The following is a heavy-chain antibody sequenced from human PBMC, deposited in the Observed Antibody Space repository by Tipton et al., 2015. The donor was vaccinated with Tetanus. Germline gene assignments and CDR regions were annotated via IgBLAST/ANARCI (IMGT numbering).Heavy chain of an antibody. CDR2: INPNSGGT. Sequence: QLVQSGAEVKKPGASVKVSCKASGYTFTGYYMHWVRQAPGQGLEWMGWINPNSGGTNYAQKFQGWVTMTRDTSISTAYMELSRLGSDDTAVYYCARDGGYYYDSSGYYPDYWGQGTLVTVSS. J-gene: IGHJ4*02. CDR3: ARDGGYYYDSSGYYPDY. CDR1: GYTFTGYY. V-gene: IGHV1-2*04. D-gene: IGHD3-22*01.